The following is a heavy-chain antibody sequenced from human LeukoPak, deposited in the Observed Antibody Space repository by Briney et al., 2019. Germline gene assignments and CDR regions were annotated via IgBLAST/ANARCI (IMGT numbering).Heavy chain of an antibody. CDR2: IIPIFGTA. CDR3: ARARPYYYDSSGYLYAFDI. J-gene: IGHJ3*02. CDR1: GGTFISYA. Sequence: GASVKVSCKASGGTFISYAISWVRQAPGQGLEWMGGIIPIFGTANYAQKFQGRVTITADESTSTAYMELSSLRSEDTAVYYCARARPYYYDSSGYLYAFDIWGQGTMVTVSS. V-gene: IGHV1-69*13. D-gene: IGHD3-22*01.